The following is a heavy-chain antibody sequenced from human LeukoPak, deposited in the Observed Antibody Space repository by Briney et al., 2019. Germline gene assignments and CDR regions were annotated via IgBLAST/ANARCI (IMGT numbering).Heavy chain of an antibody. CDR2: ISGIGGST. CDR3: AKAQQWLVGYYFDY. Sequence: GGSLRLSWAASGFTFSSYAMSWVRQAPGEWLGWVSAISGIGGSTYYADSVKGRFTISRDNSKNTLYLQMNSLRAEDTAVYYCAKAQQWLVGYYFDYWGQGTLVTVSS. V-gene: IGHV3-23*01. CDR1: GFTFSSYA. D-gene: IGHD6-19*01. J-gene: IGHJ4*02.